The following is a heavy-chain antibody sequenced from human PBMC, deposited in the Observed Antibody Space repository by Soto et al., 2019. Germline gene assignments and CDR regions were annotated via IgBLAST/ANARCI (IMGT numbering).Heavy chain of an antibody. D-gene: IGHD5-12*01. CDR3: ARSTGSGFRPGTHRFHWFDP. J-gene: IGHJ5*02. Sequence: QVQLVQSGAEVKQPGSSVKVSCQASGVTFSSFAISWVRQAPGQGLEWMGGIIPIFRTPNYAQNFQGRVTITADESTRSVYMELRRLRSEDTAVYYCARSTGSGFRPGTHRFHWFDPWGQGTLVTVSS. CDR1: GVTFSSFA. V-gene: IGHV1-69*01. CDR2: IIPIFRTP.